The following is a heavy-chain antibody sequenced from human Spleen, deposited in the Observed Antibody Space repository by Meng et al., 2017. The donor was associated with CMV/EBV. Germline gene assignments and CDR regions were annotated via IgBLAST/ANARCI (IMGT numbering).Heavy chain of an antibody. V-gene: IGHV6-1*01. D-gene: IGHD3-10*01. CDR3: ARGPGLIDY. Sequence: SETLSLTCAISGDSVSSNTAAWNWIRQSPSRGLEWLARTYYRSKWYNDYAISVNSRISINPDTSKNQFSLQLNSVTPEDTAVYYCARGPGLIDYWGQGTLVTVSS. CDR1: GDSVSSNTAA. CDR2: TYYRSKWYN. J-gene: IGHJ4*02.